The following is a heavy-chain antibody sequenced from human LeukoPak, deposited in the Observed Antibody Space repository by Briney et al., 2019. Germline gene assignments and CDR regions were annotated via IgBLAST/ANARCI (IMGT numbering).Heavy chain of an antibody. D-gene: IGHD3-22*01. CDR2: ISSTGATT. CDR1: GFSFNSYA. V-gene: IGHV3-23*01. J-gene: IGHJ4*02. Sequence: GRSLRLSCAASGFSFNSYAMNCVRQAPGKGLEWVSVISSTGATTSYAASLKGRFTISRDNSKSTLYLQMDALRADDTAVYYCARSLNGFYRGLDFWGQGTLVTVSS. CDR3: ARSLNGFYRGLDF.